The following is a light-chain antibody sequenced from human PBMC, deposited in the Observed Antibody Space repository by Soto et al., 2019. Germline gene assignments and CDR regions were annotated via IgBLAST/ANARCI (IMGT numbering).Light chain of an antibody. Sequence: EIVMTQSPATLSVTPGERATLSCRASQRVSTNLAWFQTNPGQAPRLLIYGASSRAAGVPARFSGSGSGTEFTLTISSLQSEDVAYYYCQQYNNWPPYTFGQGTKLEIK. CDR1: QRVSTN. CDR3: QQYNNWPPYT. CDR2: GAS. V-gene: IGKV3-15*01. J-gene: IGKJ2*01.